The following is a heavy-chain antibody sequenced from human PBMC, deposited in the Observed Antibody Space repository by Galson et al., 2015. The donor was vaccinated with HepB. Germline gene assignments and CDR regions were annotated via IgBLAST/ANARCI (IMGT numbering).Heavy chain of an antibody. CDR1: GFTFNTYA. V-gene: IGHV3-30*04. Sequence: SLRLSCAASGFTFNTYAMHWVRQAPGKGLEWVATIPYDGRNKYYADSVEGRFTISRDNSKYTLYLQMNSLRAEDTAVYWCAREDGAFDIWGQGTMVTVSS. CDR2: IPYDGRNK. J-gene: IGHJ3*02. CDR3: AREDGAFDI. D-gene: IGHD5-24*01.